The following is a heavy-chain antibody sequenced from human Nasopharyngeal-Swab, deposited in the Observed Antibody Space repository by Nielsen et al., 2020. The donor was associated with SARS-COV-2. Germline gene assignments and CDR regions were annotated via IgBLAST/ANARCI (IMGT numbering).Heavy chain of an antibody. Sequence: LRQPPGKGLEWIGYIYYSGSTYYNPSLKSRVTISVDTSKNQFSLKLSSVTAADTAVYYCARGFVGAYYDSNLDVWGKGTTVTVSS. J-gene: IGHJ6*04. D-gene: IGHD3-22*01. CDR2: IYYSGST. CDR3: ARGFVGAYYDSNLDV. V-gene: IGHV4-31*02.